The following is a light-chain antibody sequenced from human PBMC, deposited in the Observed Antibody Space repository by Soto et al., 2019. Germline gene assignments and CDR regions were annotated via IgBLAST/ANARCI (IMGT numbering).Light chain of an antibody. J-gene: IGKJ2*01. CDR1: QSINSN. V-gene: IGKV3-15*01. Sequence: EIVMTQSPATLSVSPGERVTLSCRASQSINSNLAWYQQKPGQAPRLLIYLASTRATGIPARFSGSGSGTEFTLTISSLQSEDFAVYYCQQYDNWPPSYTFGQGTKLEIE. CDR2: LAS. CDR3: QQYDNWPPSYT.